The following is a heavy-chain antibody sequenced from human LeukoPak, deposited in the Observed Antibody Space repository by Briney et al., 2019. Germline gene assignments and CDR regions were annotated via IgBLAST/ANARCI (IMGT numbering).Heavy chain of an antibody. V-gene: IGHV3-48*03. CDR3: ARGRGRYCSGGSCYRYYYYYGMDV. Sequence: GGSLRLSCAASGFTFSSYEMNWVRQAPGKGLEXVSYISSSGSTIYYADSVKGRFTISRDNAKNSLYLQMNSLRAEDTAVYYCARGRGRYCSGGSCYRYYYYYGMDVWGKGTTVTVSS. CDR1: GFTFSSYE. CDR2: ISSSGSTI. J-gene: IGHJ6*04. D-gene: IGHD2-15*01.